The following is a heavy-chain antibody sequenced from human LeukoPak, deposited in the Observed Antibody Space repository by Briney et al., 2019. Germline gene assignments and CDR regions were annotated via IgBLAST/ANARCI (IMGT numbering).Heavy chain of an antibody. Sequence: PGGSLRLSCAASGFTFDDYAMHWVRQAPGKGLEWVSGISWNSGSIGYADSVKGRFTISRDNAKNSLYLQMNSPRAEDTAVYYCARLPSHPIDEPLVYGSETPHPWGQGTLVTVSS. CDR2: ISWNSGSI. CDR1: GFTFDDYA. V-gene: IGHV3-9*01. J-gene: IGHJ5*02. D-gene: IGHD3-10*01. CDR3: ARLPSHPIDEPLVYGSETPHP.